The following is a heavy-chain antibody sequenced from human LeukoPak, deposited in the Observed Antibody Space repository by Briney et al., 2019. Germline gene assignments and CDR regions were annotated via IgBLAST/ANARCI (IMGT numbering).Heavy chain of an antibody. Sequence: GGSLRLSCAASGFTFSSYDMHWVRQATGKGLEWVSAIGTAGDTYYPGSVKGRFTISRENAKNSLYLQMNSLRAGDTAVYYCARAIAARPVDYWGQGTLVTVSS. CDR2: IGTAGDT. CDR1: GFTFSSYD. V-gene: IGHV3-13*01. J-gene: IGHJ4*02. D-gene: IGHD6-6*01. CDR3: ARAIAARPVDY.